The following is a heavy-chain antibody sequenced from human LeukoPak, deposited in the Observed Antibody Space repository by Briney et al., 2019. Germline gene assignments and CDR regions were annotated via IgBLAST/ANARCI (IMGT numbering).Heavy chain of an antibody. D-gene: IGHD3-16*02. Sequence: GGSLRLSCAASGFSFSSYAMSWVRHLPGKGLEWVSSITDSGETTFYAGSVKGRFTISRDNSRSTLFLGMNSLRVEDTAVYYCVKDGDYVRGSYRIIPSYFDWWGQGTLVTVSS. CDR3: VKDGDYVRGSYRIIPSYFDW. CDR1: GFSFSSYA. V-gene: IGHV3-23*01. J-gene: IGHJ4*02. CDR2: ITDSGETT.